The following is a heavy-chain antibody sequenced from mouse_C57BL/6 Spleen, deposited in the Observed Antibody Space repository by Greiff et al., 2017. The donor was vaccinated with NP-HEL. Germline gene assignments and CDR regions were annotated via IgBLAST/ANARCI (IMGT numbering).Heavy chain of an antibody. V-gene: IGHV1-26*01. J-gene: IGHJ2*01. CDR2: INPNNGGT. CDR1: GYTFTDYY. D-gene: IGHD2-3*01. Sequence: EVQLQQSGPELVKPGASVKISCKASGYTFTDYYMNWVKQSHGKSLEWIGDINPNNGGTSYNQKFKGKATLTVDKSPSTAYMELRSLTSEDSAVYYCARGGYYVDYFDYWGQGTTLTVSS. CDR3: ARGGYYVDYFDY.